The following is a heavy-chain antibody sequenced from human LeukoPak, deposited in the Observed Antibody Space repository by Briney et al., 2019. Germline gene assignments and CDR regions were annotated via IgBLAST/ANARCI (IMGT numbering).Heavy chain of an antibody. CDR2: IYYSGST. V-gene: IGHV4-59*01. D-gene: IGHD6-13*01. CDR3: AAAADFGYFDY. CDR1: GGSISSYY. J-gene: IGHJ4*02. Sequence: PSETLSLTCTVPGGSISSYYWSWIRQPPGKGLEWIGYIYYSGSTNYNPSLKSRVTISVDTSKNQFSLKLSSVTAADTAVYYWAAAADFGYFDYWGQGTLVTVSS.